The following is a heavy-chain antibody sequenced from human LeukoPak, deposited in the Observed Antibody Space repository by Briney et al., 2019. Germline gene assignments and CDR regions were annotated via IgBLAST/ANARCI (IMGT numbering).Heavy chain of an antibody. J-gene: IGHJ4*02. D-gene: IGHD4-17*01. CDR2: IKSKTDGGTT. CDR3: AKDLYGDYDFDC. Sequence: GGSLRLSCAASGFTFSNAWMNWVRQAPGKGLEWVGRIKSKTDGGTTDYAAPVKGRFTISRDNSKNTLYLQLNSLRAEDTAVYYCAKDLYGDYDFDCWGQGTLVTVSS. CDR1: GFTFSNAW. V-gene: IGHV3-15*07.